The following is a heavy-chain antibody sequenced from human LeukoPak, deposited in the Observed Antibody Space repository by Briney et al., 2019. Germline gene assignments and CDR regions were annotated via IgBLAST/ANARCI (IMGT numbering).Heavy chain of an antibody. D-gene: IGHD4-17*01. CDR2: ISGSGGST. CDR1: GFTFSSYA. J-gene: IGHJ4*02. V-gene: IGHV3-23*01. CDR3: AKDATDGYGDYPLDY. Sequence: GGSLILSCAASGFTFSSYAMTWVRQAPGKGLEWVSGISGSGGSTDYADSVKGRFTISRDNSENTLYLQMNSLRAEDTAVYYCAKDATDGYGDYPLDYWGQGTLVTVSS.